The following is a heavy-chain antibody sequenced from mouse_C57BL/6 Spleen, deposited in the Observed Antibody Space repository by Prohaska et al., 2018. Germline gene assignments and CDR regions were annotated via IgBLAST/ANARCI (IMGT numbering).Heavy chain of an antibody. CDR3: TIYGSSYDWYFDV. D-gene: IGHD1-1*01. CDR2: IYPGNSGT. J-gene: IGHJ1*03. V-gene: IGHV1-5*01. CDR1: GYTFTSYW. Sequence: EVQLQQSGTVLARPGASVKMSCKTSGYTFTSYWMHWVKQRPGQGLEWIGAIYPGNSGTSYNQKVKGKAKLTAVTSAITAYMELSSLTNEDSAVYYCTIYGSSYDWYFDVWGTGTTVTVSS.